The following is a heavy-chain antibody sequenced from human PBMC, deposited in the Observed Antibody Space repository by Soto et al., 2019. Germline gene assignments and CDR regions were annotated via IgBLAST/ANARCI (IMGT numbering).Heavy chain of an antibody. CDR3: ASNQDGYNTPYS. Sequence: SVKVSCKAPGGPLRGYAISLVRQAPGQGLEWMGGIIPIFGTANYAQKFQGRVTITADESTSTAYMELSSLRSEDTAVYYCASNQDGYNTPYSWGQGTLVTVSS. J-gene: IGHJ5*02. V-gene: IGHV1-69*13. CDR1: GGPLRGYA. CDR2: IIPIFGTA. D-gene: IGHD5-12*01.